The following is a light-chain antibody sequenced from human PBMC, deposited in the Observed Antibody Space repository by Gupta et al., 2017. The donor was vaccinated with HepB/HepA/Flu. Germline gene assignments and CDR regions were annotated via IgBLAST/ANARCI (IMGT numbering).Light chain of an antibody. CDR2: AAS. CDR3: QKYNSDPRT. Sequence: IQITQSPCYLSASVGDRVTITCRASQGINNYLSWYQQKPGKVPKLLIYAASMVQSGVPSRFSGSGAGTYFTLTSSPLQPEYVATYYCQKYNSDPRTFGQGTKVEIK. J-gene: IGKJ1*01. V-gene: IGKV1-27*01. CDR1: QGINNY.